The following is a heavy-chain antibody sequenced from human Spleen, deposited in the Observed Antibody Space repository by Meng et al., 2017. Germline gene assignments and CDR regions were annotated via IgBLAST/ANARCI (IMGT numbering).Heavy chain of an antibody. Sequence: SVKVSCKASGDSFRVSTFSWVRQAPGQGLEWLGRIIPIIGLVNNAQKFQGRVTITADKATSTANMELSSLRSEDTAVYYCARSIGNTYGSFDSWGQGTRVTVSS. CDR2: IIPIIGLV. D-gene: IGHD1-26*01. J-gene: IGHJ4*02. CDR1: GDSFRVST. V-gene: IGHV1-69*02. CDR3: ARSIGNTYGSFDS.